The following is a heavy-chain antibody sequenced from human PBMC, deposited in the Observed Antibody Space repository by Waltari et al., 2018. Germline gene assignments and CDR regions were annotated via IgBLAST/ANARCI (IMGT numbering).Heavy chain of an antibody. Sequence: QVQLVQSGAEVKKPGASVKVSCKASGYTFTSYDINWVRQATGQGLEWMGWMNPNSGNTGYAQKFQGRGTMTRNSSISTAYMELSSLRSEDTAVYYGARGKLYDFGSGYYSHGMDVWGQGTTVTVSS. CDR2: MNPNSGNT. CDR3: ARGKLYDFGSGYYSHGMDV. V-gene: IGHV1-8*01. D-gene: IGHD3-3*01. CDR1: GYTFTSYD. J-gene: IGHJ6*02.